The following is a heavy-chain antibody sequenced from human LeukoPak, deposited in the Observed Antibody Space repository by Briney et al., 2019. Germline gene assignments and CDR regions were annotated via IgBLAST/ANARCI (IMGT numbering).Heavy chain of an antibody. J-gene: IGHJ3*02. CDR2: ISSSAST. V-gene: IGHV4-61*02. D-gene: IGHD3-22*01. CDR1: GDSISSGDYY. CDR3: ARGPYSYDSSGAFDI. Sequence: TLSLTCTVSGDSISSGDYYWSWIRQPAGKGLEWIGRISSSASTNYNPSLKSRVTISVDTSKNQFSLKLSSVTAADTAVYFCARGPYSYDSSGAFDIWGQGTMVTVSS.